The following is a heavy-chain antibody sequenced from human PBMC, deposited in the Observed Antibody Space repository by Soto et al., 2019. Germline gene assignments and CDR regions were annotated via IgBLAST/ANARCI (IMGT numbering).Heavy chain of an antibody. CDR2: ISYDGSNK. D-gene: IGHD3-9*01. Sequence: GGSLRLSCAASGFTFSSYAMHWVRQAPGKGLEWVAVISYDGSNKYYADSVKGRFTISRDNSKNTLYLQMNSLRAEDTAVYYCAREYKPYDILTGLDFDYWGQGTLVTVSS. V-gene: IGHV3-30-3*01. CDR1: GFTFSSYA. CDR3: AREYKPYDILTGLDFDY. J-gene: IGHJ4*02.